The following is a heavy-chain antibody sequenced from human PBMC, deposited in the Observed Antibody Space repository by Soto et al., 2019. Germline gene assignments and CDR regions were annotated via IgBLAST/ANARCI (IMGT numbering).Heavy chain of an antibody. J-gene: IGHJ3*01. CDR3: AKGRIAVAAGAFDS. D-gene: IGHD6-19*01. CDR1: GFPFDRYA. Sequence: QVHLAESGGGVVQPGTSLRLSCAASGFPFDRYAIHWVRQAPGKGLEWVAAIWYDGSYTYYGESVKGRFLISRDNSKNTVFLEMNSLRAEDAAVYFCAKGRIAVAAGAFDSWGPRTRVIVSS. V-gene: IGHV3-33*03. CDR2: IWYDGSYT.